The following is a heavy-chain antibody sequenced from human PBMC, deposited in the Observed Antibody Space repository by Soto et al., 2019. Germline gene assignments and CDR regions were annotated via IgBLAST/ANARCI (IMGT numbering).Heavy chain of an antibody. Sequence: QVQLVESGGGVVQPGRSLRLSCAASGFTFSSYGMHWVRQAPGKGLEWVAVKSYDGSNKYYADSVKGRYTISRDNSKNKLYLQMNGLSADDTAVYYCASQKSSGAFDIWGQGTMVTVSS. J-gene: IGHJ3*02. CDR1: GFTFSSYG. CDR2: KSYDGSNK. CDR3: ASQKSSGAFDI. V-gene: IGHV3-30*03.